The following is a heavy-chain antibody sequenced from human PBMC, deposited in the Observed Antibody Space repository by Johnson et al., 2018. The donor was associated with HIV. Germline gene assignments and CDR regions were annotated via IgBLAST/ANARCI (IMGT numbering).Heavy chain of an antibody. V-gene: IGHV3-53*01. J-gene: IGHJ3*02. D-gene: IGHD6-19*01. CDR1: GFTVSSNY. CDR3: AREGSDSRGWVCARGAFDI. Sequence: VQLVESGGGLIQPGGSLRLSCAASGFTVSSNYMSWVRQAPGKGLEWVSVIYSGGSTIYYADSVKGRFSISRDNAKNSLYLQVNSLRAEDTAVYYCAREGSDSRGWVCARGAFDIWGQGTMVTVSP. CDR2: IYSGGSTI.